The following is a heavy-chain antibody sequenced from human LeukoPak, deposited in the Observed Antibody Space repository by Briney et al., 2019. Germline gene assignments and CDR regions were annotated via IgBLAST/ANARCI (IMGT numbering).Heavy chain of an antibody. V-gene: IGHV1-46*01. CDR2: INPSGGST. D-gene: IGHD1-26*01. CDR1: GYTFTSYY. CDR3: ARDVMGATGPEDNWFDP. Sequence: ASVKVSCKASGYTFTSYYMHWVRQAPGQGLEWMGIINPSGGSTSYAQKFQGRVTMTRDTSASTAYMELSSLRSEDTAVYYCARDVMGATGPEDNWFDPWGQGTLVTVSS. J-gene: IGHJ5*02.